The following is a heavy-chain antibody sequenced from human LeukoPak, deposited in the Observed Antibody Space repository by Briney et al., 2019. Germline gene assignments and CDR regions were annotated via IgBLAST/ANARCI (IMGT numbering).Heavy chain of an antibody. CDR2: IYPGDSDT. Sequence: GESLQISCKGSGYTFTTSWIGWVRQMPGKGLEWMGIIYPGDSDTRYSPSFQGQVTISADKSLRTAYLQWSSLKASDTAMYYCARHDSSGYYYGFDYWGQGTLVTVSS. CDR1: GYTFTTSW. D-gene: IGHD3-22*01. V-gene: IGHV5-51*01. J-gene: IGHJ4*02. CDR3: ARHDSSGYYYGFDY.